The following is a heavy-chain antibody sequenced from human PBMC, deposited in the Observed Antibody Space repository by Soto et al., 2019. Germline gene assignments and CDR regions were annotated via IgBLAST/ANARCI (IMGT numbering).Heavy chain of an antibody. V-gene: IGHV4-39*01. J-gene: IGHJ1*01. CDR2: IYYSGST. CDR1: GGSISSSSYY. D-gene: IGHD6-19*01. Sequence: SETLSLTCTVSGGSISSSSYYWGWIRQPPGKGLEWIGSIYYSGSTYYNPSLKSRVTISVDTSKNQFSLKLSSVTAADTAVYYCASQVAEAEYFQHWGQGTLVTVSS. CDR3: ASQVAEAEYFQH.